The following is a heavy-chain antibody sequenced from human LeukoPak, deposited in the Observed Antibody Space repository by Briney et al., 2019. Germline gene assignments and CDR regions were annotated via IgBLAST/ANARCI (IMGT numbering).Heavy chain of an antibody. CDR3: TTESYDR. CDR2: ILSKSEGGTA. V-gene: IGHV3-15*01. D-gene: IGHD3-22*01. CDR1: GFTFSNAW. J-gene: IGHJ4*02. Sequence: PGGSLRLSCAASGFTFSNAWMSWVRQAPGKGLGWVGRILSKSEGGTADYSSPVKGRFTISRDDSKNTLYLQMDSLKTEDTAIYYCTTESYDRWGQGTLVTVSS.